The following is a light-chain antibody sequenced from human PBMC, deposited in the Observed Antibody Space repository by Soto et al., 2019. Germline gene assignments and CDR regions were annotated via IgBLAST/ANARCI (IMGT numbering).Light chain of an antibody. CDR3: NSYGGTNNYVV. Sequence: QSVLTQPPSASGSPGQSVTISCTGTSSDAGGYNYVSWYRQHPGKAPQLLMYDVNKRPSGVPDRFSGSKSGNTASLTVSGFQAEDEADYFCNSYGGTNNYVVFGGGTKLTVL. V-gene: IGLV2-8*01. CDR2: DVN. CDR1: SSDAGGYNY. J-gene: IGLJ2*01.